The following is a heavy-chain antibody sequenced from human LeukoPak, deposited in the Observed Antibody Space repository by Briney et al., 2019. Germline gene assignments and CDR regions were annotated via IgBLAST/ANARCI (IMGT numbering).Heavy chain of an antibody. Sequence: GGSLRLSCVGSGFTFNDYWIHWVRQAPGKGLVWVSAIKTDGSAMQYADSVKGRFAISRDNAKNTVYLQMNSLRAEDTAVYYCAKDRHAPGRYCSSITCFPFDSWGQGTLVTVSS. CDR3: AKDRHAPGRYCSSITCFPFDS. D-gene: IGHD2-2*01. CDR1: GFTFNDYW. CDR2: IKTDGSAM. V-gene: IGHV3-74*03. J-gene: IGHJ5*01.